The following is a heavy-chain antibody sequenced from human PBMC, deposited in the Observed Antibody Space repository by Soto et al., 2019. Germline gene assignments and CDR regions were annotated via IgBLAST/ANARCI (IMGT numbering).Heavy chain of an antibody. J-gene: IGHJ4*02. CDR2: ISGNSNYM. CDR1: GFTFSTYN. CDR3: ARLLTNDY. Sequence: PGGSLRLSCTASGFTFSTYNMIWVRQTPGKGLEWVSSISGNSNYMNYADSVKGRFIISRDHAKNSLYLQMNSLRAEDTAVYYCARLLTNDYWGQGTLVTVSS. V-gene: IGHV3-21*01.